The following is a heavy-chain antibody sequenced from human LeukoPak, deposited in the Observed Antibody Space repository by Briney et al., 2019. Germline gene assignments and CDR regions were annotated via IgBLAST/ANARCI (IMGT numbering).Heavy chain of an antibody. Sequence: PGGSLRLSCAASGFTFSSYGMHWVRQAPGKGLEWVAVISYDGSNKYYADSVKGRFTISRDNSKNTLYLQMNSLRAEDTAVCYCAKFHTAMVTFDYWGQGTLVTVSS. CDR1: GFTFSSYG. V-gene: IGHV3-30*18. D-gene: IGHD5-18*01. J-gene: IGHJ4*02. CDR3: AKFHTAMVTFDY. CDR2: ISYDGSNK.